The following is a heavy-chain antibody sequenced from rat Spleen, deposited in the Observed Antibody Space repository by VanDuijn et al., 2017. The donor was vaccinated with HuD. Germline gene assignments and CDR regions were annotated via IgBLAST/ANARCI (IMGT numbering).Heavy chain of an antibody. D-gene: IGHD1-4*01. J-gene: IGHJ3*01. CDR2: ISPSSGSI. CDR1: GFTFSNYD. Sequence: EVQLVESGGGLVQPGRSLRLSCAASGFTFSNYDMAWVRQAPTKGLEWVASISPSSGSIYYRDSVKGRFTVSRDNAKSTVYLQMDSLRSEDTDTYYCGRHDTTRWFAYWGQGTLVTVSS. V-gene: IGHV5-25*01. CDR3: GRHDTTRWFAY.